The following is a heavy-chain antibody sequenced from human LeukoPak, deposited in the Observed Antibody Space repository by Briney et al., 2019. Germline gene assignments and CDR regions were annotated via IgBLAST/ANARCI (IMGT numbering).Heavy chain of an antibody. CDR3: ARGEPSFKYCSSTSCHRYNWFDP. CDR1: GGSISSGDYY. Sequence: QPSETLSLTCTVSGGSISSGDYYWRWIRQPPGKGLEWIGYIYYSGSTYYNPSLKSRVTISVDTSKNQFSLKLSSVTAADTAVYYCARGEPSFKYCSSTSCHRYNWFDPWGQGTLVTVSS. J-gene: IGHJ5*02. D-gene: IGHD2-2*01. V-gene: IGHV4-30-4*08. CDR2: IYYSGST.